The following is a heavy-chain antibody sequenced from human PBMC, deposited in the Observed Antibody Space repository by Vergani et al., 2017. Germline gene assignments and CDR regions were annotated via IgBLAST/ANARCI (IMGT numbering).Heavy chain of an antibody. V-gene: IGHV3-23*01. Sequence: EVHLLESGGGLVQSGGSLRLSCAASGFTFSNSAVSWVRQAPGRGLAWVSSISGPGLSTYYADSVKGRFSISRDNSKNTVFLQMHSLRAEDTAIYYCAKGGGYYGSGSYLLFDYWGQGTLVTVSS. CDR2: ISGPGLST. J-gene: IGHJ4*02. D-gene: IGHD3-10*01. CDR1: GFTFSNSA. CDR3: AKGGGYYGSGSYLLFDY.